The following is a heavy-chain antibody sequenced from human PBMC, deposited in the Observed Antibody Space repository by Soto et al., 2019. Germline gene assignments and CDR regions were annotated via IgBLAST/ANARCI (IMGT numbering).Heavy chain of an antibody. CDR2: ISSNSAYI. D-gene: IGHD6-13*01. CDR1: GFTFRSFT. CDR3: TRDASRDSSARGWFDP. Sequence: GGSLRLSCAASGFTFRSFTMNWVRQAPGKGLEWVSTISSNSAYIYYTDALRGCFTISRDNAKNSLHLQMNSLRAEGTAVYYCTRDASRDSSARGWFDPWGPGTLVTVSS. J-gene: IGHJ5*02. V-gene: IGHV3-21*01.